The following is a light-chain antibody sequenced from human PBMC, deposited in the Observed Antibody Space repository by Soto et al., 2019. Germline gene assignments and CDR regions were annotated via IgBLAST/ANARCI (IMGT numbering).Light chain of an antibody. CDR3: QQYTDWPPWT. J-gene: IGKJ1*01. CDR1: QSVRSN. V-gene: IGKV3-15*01. Sequence: EIEMTQSPATLFVSPGEXATLSCRASQSVRSNLAWYQRRPGQPPRLLIYGASTRAPGVPARFSGSGSGTEFTLTITSLQPEDFAVYYCQQYTDWPPWTFGQGTKV. CDR2: GAS.